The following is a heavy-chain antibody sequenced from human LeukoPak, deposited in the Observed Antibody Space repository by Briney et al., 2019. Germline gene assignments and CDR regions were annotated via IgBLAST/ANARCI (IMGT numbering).Heavy chain of an antibody. Sequence: ASVKVSCKASGYTFTGYYMHWVQQAPGQGLEWMGWINPNSGGTNYAQKFQGRVTMTRDTSISTAYMELSGLRSDDTAVYYCTIMITSGGVIVSDYWGQGTLVTVSS. CDR1: GYTFTGYY. CDR2: INPNSGGT. V-gene: IGHV1-2*02. CDR3: TIMITSGGVIVSDY. D-gene: IGHD3-16*02. J-gene: IGHJ4*02.